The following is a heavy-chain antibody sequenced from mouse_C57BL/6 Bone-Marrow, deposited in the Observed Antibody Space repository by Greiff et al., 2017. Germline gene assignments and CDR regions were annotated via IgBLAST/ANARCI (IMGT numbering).Heavy chain of an antibody. V-gene: IGHV7-3*01. J-gene: IGHJ4*01. D-gene: IGHD1-1*01. CDR2: IRNKANGYTT. Sequence: EVQRVESGGGLVQPGGSLSLSCAASGFTFTDYYMSWVRQPPGKALEWLGFIRNKANGYTTEYSASVKGRFTISRDNSQSILYLQMNALRAEDSATYYCARYKTYYGSSLDAMDYWGQGTSVTVSS. CDR3: ARYKTYYGSSLDAMDY. CDR1: GFTFTDYY.